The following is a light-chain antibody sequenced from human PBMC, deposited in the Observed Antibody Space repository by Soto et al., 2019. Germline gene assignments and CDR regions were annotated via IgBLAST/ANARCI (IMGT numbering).Light chain of an antibody. CDR1: QSVTSS. CDR2: GAS. CDR3: QQYNNWHPI. J-gene: IGKJ5*01. V-gene: IGKV3-15*01. Sequence: EIVMTQSPATLSVSPGERATLSCRASQSVTSSLAWYQQKPGQAPRLLIYGASTRATGIPARFTGSGSGTELTLTISSLQSEDFALYHCQQYNNWHPIFGQGTRLEIK.